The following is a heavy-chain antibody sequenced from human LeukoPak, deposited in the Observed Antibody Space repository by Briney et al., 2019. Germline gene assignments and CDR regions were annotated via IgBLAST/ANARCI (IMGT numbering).Heavy chain of an antibody. CDR1: GFTFSSYA. V-gene: IGHV3-23*01. CDR3: AKDLHVRSSSTVTTGGVDS. D-gene: IGHD4-17*01. J-gene: IGHJ4*02. CDR2: ISNSAGNA. Sequence: GSLRLSCVASGFTFSSYAMSWVRKTPGKGLEWVSVISNSAGNAYYADSVKGRFTISRDNSKNTLYLQMNSLRAEDTAVYYCAKDLHVRSSSTVTTGGVDSWGQGTLVTVSS.